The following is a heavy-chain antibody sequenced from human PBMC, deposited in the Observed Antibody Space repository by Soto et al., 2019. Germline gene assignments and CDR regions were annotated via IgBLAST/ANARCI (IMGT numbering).Heavy chain of an antibody. CDR1: GFTFSGSA. D-gene: IGHD6-6*01. Sequence: GGSLRLSCAASGFTFSGSAMHWVRQASGKGLEWVGRIRGKANSYATAYAASVKGRFTISRDDSKNTAYLQMNSLKTEDTAVYYLHFQGGGQLVPHYFDYWGQGTLVTVSS. J-gene: IGHJ4*02. CDR3: HFQGGGQLVPHYFDY. CDR2: IRGKANSYAT. V-gene: IGHV3-73*01.